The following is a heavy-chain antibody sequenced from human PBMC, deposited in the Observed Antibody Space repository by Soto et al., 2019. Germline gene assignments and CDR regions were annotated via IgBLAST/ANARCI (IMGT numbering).Heavy chain of an antibody. CDR2: INRDGTTS. V-gene: IGHV3-74*03. D-gene: IGHD3-10*01. CDR3: VRLLDVDY. CDR1: GFTFSNYW. Sequence: EMQLVESGGGLVQPGGSLRLSCAASGFTFSNYWMHWVRQAPGKGLVWISRINRDGTTSEYADSVKGRFTISRDNAKNVVYLKMNSRRAEVTAIYYCVRLLDVDYWGQGTLVTVSS. J-gene: IGHJ4*02.